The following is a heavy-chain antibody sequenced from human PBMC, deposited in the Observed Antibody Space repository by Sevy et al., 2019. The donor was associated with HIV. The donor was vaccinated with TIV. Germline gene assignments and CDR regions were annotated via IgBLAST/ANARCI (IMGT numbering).Heavy chain of an antibody. V-gene: IGHV3-13*01. CDR1: GFTFSSYD. CDR3: ARGGSDAFDI. Sequence: GGSLRLSCAASGFTFSSYDMHWVRQASGKGLEWVSGIGTVGDTFYPDSVKGRFTISRENAKNSLYLQMNSLRAGDTAVYYCARGGSDAFDIWGQGTMVTVSS. D-gene: IGHD1-1*01. J-gene: IGHJ3*02. CDR2: IGTVGDT.